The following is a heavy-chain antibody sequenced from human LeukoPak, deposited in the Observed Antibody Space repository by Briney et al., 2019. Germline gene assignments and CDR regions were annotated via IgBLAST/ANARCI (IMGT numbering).Heavy chain of an antibody. CDR1: GGSFSGYY. V-gene: IGHV4-34*01. CDR2: INHSGST. Sequence: SETLSLTCAVYGGSFSGYYWSWIRQPPGKGLEWIGEINHSGSTNYNPSLKSRVTISVDTSKNQFSLKLSSVTAADTAVYYCARLTGDPYYYYGMDVWGQGTTVTVSS. D-gene: IGHD7-27*01. CDR3: ARLTGDPYYYYGMDV. J-gene: IGHJ6*02.